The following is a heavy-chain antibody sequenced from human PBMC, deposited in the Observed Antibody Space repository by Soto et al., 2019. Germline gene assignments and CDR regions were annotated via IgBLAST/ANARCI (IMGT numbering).Heavy chain of an antibody. Sequence: SETLSLTCAVSGYSISSGYYWGWIRQPPGKGLEWIGSIYHSGSTYYNPSLKSRVTISVDTSKNQFSLKLSSVTAADTAVYYCARGDIVVVPAAIGWFDPWGQGTLVTVSS. CDR2: IYHSGST. V-gene: IGHV4-38-2*01. CDR1: GYSISSGYY. J-gene: IGHJ5*02. D-gene: IGHD2-2*01. CDR3: ARGDIVVVPAAIGWFDP.